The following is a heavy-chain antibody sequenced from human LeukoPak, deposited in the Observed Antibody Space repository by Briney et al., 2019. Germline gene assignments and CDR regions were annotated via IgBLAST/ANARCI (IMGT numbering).Heavy chain of an antibody. V-gene: IGHV6-1*01. D-gene: IGHD5-18*01. Sequence: SQTHSLTCAISGDSVSSNSAAWNWTRQSPSRGLEWLGRTYYRSEWHNDYAVSVKSRIIISPDTSKNQFSLQLKSVTPEDTAVYYCARDLAGFGGYSYGMVDYWGQGTLVTVSS. CDR2: TYYRSEWHN. CDR1: GDSVSSNSAA. J-gene: IGHJ4*02. CDR3: ARDLAGFGGYSYGMVDY.